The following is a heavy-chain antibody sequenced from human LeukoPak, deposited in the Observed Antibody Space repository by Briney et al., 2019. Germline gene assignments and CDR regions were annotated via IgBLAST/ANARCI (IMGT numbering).Heavy chain of an antibody. CDR3: AGGGYSYGDYDAFDI. CDR2: IYSGGST. Sequence: GGSLRLSCAASGFTVSSNYMSWVRQAPGKGLEWVSVIYSGGSTYYADSVKGRFTISRDNSKNTLYLQMNSLRAEDTAVYYCAGGGYSYGDYDAFDIWGQGTMVTVSS. D-gene: IGHD5-18*01. V-gene: IGHV3-53*01. J-gene: IGHJ3*02. CDR1: GFTVSSNY.